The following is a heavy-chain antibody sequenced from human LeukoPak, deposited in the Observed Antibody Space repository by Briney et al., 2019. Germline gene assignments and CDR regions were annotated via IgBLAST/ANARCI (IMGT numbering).Heavy chain of an antibody. D-gene: IGHD3-9*01. J-gene: IGHJ4*02. Sequence: GASLKVSCKPSRYTFTAYYIHCVRQAPGQRLEWMAWINPNTAGTSYAQRSQGRVTMTRDTSISTAYMELRSLRSHDTAVFYSARKGGAGLTSYYYWGEGALVTVSS. V-gene: IGHV1-2*02. CDR3: ARKGGAGLTSYYY. CDR1: RYTFTAYY. CDR2: INPNTAGT.